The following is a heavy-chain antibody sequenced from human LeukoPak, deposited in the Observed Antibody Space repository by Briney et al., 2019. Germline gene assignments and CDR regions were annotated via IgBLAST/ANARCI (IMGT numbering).Heavy chain of an antibody. Sequence: GGSLSLSCAASGFTFSDYSMNWVRQAPGTGLEWVSSISSSSVYKYYADSVKGRFTVSRDNAKNSLYLQMDSLRAEDTAVYYCARVARFYGSGRPNPPDYLGQGTLVTVSS. V-gene: IGHV3-21*01. CDR2: ISSSSVYK. CDR1: GFTFSDYS. J-gene: IGHJ4*02. CDR3: ARVARFYGSGRPNPPDY. D-gene: IGHD3-10*01.